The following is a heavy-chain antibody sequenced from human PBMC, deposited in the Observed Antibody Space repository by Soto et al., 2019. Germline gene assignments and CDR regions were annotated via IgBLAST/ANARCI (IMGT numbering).Heavy chain of an antibody. CDR3: AKLMEATILFAS. D-gene: IGHD5-12*01. CDR1: GFNFSLYA. CDR2: ITDVAGST. J-gene: IGHJ4*02. V-gene: IGHV3-23*01. Sequence: EVQLLESGGGLVQPGGSLRLSCAASGFNFSLYAMTWVRQAPGKGLEWVATITDVAGSTFYADSLKGRFTISRDNSKNTPVLQLNNLGAEDTAMYYCAKLMEATILFASWGEGTLVSVSS.